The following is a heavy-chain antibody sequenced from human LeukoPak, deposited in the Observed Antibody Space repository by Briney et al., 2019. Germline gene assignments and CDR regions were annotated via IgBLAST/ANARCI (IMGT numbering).Heavy chain of an antibody. CDR1: GYTFTDYY. V-gene: IGHV1-2*02. CDR3: ATATMVRDVHFDY. CDR2: INLNSRGT. Sequence: VASVKVSCKASGYTFTDYYMHWVRQAPGQGLEWMGWINLNSRGTNYAQKFQGRVTMTRDTSISTAYMELNRLRSDDTAVYYCATATMVRDVHFDYWGQGTLVTVSS. J-gene: IGHJ4*02. D-gene: IGHD3-10*01.